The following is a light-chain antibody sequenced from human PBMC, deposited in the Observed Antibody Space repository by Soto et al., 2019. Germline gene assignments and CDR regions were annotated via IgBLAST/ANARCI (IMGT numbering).Light chain of an antibody. J-gene: IGKJ4*01. CDR3: QQFSSYPLT. V-gene: IGKV3-20*01. CDR2: GAS. CDR1: QSVSSTS. Sequence: EIVLTQSPGTLSLSPGERATLSCRASQSVSSTSLAWYQQKPGQAPRLLMYGASSRATGIPDRFSGSGSGTDFTLTISRLEPEDFAVYYCQQFSSYPLTFGGGTKVDIK.